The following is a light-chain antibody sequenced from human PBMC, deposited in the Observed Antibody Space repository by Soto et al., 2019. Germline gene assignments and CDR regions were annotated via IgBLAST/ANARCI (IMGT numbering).Light chain of an antibody. CDR2: DAS. Sequence: EIVMTQSPATLSVSPGERATLSCRASQSVSSNLAWYQQKPCQAPRLLIYDASTRATAIPARFSGSGSGTEFARTISSLQSEDFAVYYWQEYDNWLTFGGGTKVEIK. J-gene: IGKJ4*01. CDR1: QSVSSN. CDR3: QEYDNWLT. V-gene: IGKV3-15*01.